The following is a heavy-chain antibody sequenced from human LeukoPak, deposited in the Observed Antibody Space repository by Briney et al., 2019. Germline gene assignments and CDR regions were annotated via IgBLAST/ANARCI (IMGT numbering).Heavy chain of an antibody. Sequence: PGESLKISCKASGYSFSIYWIGWVRQLPGKGLEWMGIIYPGDSDTRYSPSFQGQVTISADKSTTTAYLQWSSLKASDTAMYYCGRGADYYDTSGQVDYWGQGTLVTVVS. CDR2: IYPGDSDT. D-gene: IGHD3-22*01. CDR3: GRGADYYDTSGQVDY. CDR1: GYSFSIYW. V-gene: IGHV5-51*01. J-gene: IGHJ4*02.